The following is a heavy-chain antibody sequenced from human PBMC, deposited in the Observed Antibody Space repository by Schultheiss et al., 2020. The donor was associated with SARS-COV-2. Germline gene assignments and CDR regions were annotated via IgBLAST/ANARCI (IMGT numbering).Heavy chain of an antibody. CDR3: ARNVGYSYGYPNYYYGMDV. V-gene: IGHV1-69*13. J-gene: IGHJ6*02. D-gene: IGHD5-18*01. Sequence: SVKVSCKASGGTFSSYAISWVRQAPGQGLEWMGGIIPIFGTANYAQKFQGRVTITADESTSTAYMELSSLRSEDTAVYYCARNVGYSYGYPNYYYGMDVWGQGTTVTVS. CDR1: GGTFSSYA. CDR2: IIPIFGTA.